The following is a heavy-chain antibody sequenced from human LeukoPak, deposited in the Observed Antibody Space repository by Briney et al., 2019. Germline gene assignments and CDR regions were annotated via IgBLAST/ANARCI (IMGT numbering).Heavy chain of an antibody. CDR1: GGSISSSSYY. D-gene: IGHD3-10*01. V-gene: IGHV4-61*01. CDR3: AGGGYFGLGNDFRFDP. J-gene: IGHJ5*02. CDR2: IYYSGST. Sequence: SPTCTVSGGSISSSSYYWCCIRQPPGKGLEWIGYIYYSGSTKYNPSLKSRVTISVDTYKNQFSLKLSSVTPADTAVYYCAGGGYFGLGNDFRFDPWGQGTMVTVSS.